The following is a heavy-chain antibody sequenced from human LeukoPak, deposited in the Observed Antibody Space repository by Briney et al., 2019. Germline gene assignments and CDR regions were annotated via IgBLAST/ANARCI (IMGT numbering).Heavy chain of an antibody. CDR1: GFTFSNSC. D-gene: IGHD6-13*01. CDR2: IKSKTDGGTK. J-gene: IGHJ6*02. V-gene: IGHV3-15*01. Sequence: PGGSLTLSCAASGFTFSNSCMSWVRQAPGKGLEWVGRIKSKTDGGTKDSAAPGKFRFTNSSDDQKATLYLQMNSMNTEDTAVSYCTTDAEGDIAAALWGQGTTVTVSS. CDR3: TTDAEGDIAAAL.